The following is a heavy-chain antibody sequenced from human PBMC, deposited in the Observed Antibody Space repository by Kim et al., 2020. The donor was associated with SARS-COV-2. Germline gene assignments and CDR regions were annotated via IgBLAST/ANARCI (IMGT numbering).Heavy chain of an antibody. J-gene: IGHJ6*03. CDR1: GGSFSGYY. CDR3: ARGPYYGGSVTSYYMDV. V-gene: IGHV4-34*01. CDR2: IHQSGSS. Sequence: SETLSLTCAVYGGSFSGYYWSWVRQPPGKGLEWIGEIHQSGSSNYNPSLKSRVSISTDTSKNQFSLRLNSMTAADTAVYYCARGPYYGGSVTSYYMDVWGKGITVTVSS. D-gene: IGHD3-10*01.